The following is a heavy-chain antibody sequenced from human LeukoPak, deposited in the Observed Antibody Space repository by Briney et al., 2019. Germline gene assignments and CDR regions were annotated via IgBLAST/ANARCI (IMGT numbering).Heavy chain of an antibody. CDR1: GGSFSGYY. D-gene: IGHD6-13*01. CDR2: INHSGST. V-gene: IGHV4-34*01. J-gene: IGHJ4*02. CDR3: ARDGYSSSWSLDY. Sequence: SETLSLTCAVYGGSFSGYYWSWIRQPPGKELEWIGEINHSGSTNYNPSLKRRVTISVDTSKFQFSLKPTTVPAADPAVYYCARDGYSSSWSLDYWGQGTLVTVSS.